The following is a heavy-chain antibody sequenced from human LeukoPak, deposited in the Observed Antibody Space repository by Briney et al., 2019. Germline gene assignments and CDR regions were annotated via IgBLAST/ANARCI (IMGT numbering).Heavy chain of an antibody. CDR2: ISSSSGTI. D-gene: IGHD4-17*01. V-gene: IGHV3-48*04. Sequence: GGSLRLSCAAAGFTFSRFSMNWVRQAPGKGLEWVSYISSSSGTIYYADSVKGRFTISRDNAKNSLYLQMNSLRAEDTAVYYCARVDYGDYAGEDYWGQGTLVTVSS. J-gene: IGHJ4*02. CDR3: ARVDYGDYAGEDY. CDR1: GFTFSRFS.